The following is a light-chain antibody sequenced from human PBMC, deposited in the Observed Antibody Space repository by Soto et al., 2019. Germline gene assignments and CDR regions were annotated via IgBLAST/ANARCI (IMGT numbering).Light chain of an antibody. CDR1: SSNIGPGYD. CDR3: ALFMGNGISV. CDR2: STS. V-gene: IGLV1-40*01. Sequence: QSVLTQPPSVSGAPGQRVTISCTGSSSNIGPGYDVHWYQQLPGTAPKLLIYSTSTRSSGVPDRFSGSILGNKAALTITGAQADDESDYYCALFMGNGISVFGTGTKLTVL. J-gene: IGLJ1*01.